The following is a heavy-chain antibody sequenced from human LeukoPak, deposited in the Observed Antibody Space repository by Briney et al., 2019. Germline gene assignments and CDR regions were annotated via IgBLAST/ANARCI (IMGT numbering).Heavy chain of an antibody. CDR3: VRISPDYYDSSGYFVDY. Sequence: PSETLSLTCTVSGGSISSYYWSWIRQPPGKGLEWIGYIYYSGSTNYNPSLKSRVTISVDTSKNQFSLKLSSVTAADTAVYYCVRISPDYYDSSGYFVDYWGQGTLVTVSS. V-gene: IGHV4-59*01. CDR2: IYYSGST. D-gene: IGHD3-22*01. CDR1: GGSISSYY. J-gene: IGHJ4*02.